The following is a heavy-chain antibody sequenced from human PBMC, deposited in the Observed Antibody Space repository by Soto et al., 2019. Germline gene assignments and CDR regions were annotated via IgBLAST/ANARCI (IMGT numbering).Heavy chain of an antibody. D-gene: IGHD3-3*01. Sequence: EGQLVESGGGLVQPGGSLRLSCAASGFTLSSYWMSWVRQAPGKGLEWVANIKQDGSEKYYVDSVKGRFTISRDNAKNSLYLQMNSLRAEDTAVYYCASDLDLRDFWSGHFGGVWFDPWGQGTLVTVSS. CDR1: GFTLSSYW. CDR2: IKQDGSEK. CDR3: ASDLDLRDFWSGHFGGVWFDP. J-gene: IGHJ5*02. V-gene: IGHV3-7*01.